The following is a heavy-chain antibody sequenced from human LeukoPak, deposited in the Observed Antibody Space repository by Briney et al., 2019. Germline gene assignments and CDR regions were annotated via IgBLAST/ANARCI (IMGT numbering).Heavy chain of an antibody. CDR3: ARGLRKYQLLYRNWFDP. CDR1: GFTVSSNY. CDR2: IYSGGST. J-gene: IGHJ5*02. D-gene: IGHD2-2*02. V-gene: IGHV3-66*01. Sequence: GGSLRLSCAASGFTVSSNYMSWVRQAPGKGLEWVSVIYSGGSTYYADSVKGRFTISRDNSKNTLYLQMNSLRAADTAVYYCARGLRKYQLLYRNWFDPWGQGTLVTVSS.